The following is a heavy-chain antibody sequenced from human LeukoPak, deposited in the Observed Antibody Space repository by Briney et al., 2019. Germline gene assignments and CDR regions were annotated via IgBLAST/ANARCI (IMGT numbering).Heavy chain of an antibody. Sequence: KPSETLSLTCTVSGGSIRGYYWSWIRQPPGKGLEWIGYIYYSGSTNYNPSPKSRVTISVDTSKNQFSLKLSAVTAADTAVYYCARHEFDSGSLPYFDYWGQGILVTVSS. CDR2: IYYSGST. V-gene: IGHV4-59*08. D-gene: IGHD3-10*01. J-gene: IGHJ4*02. CDR1: GGSIRGYY. CDR3: ARHEFDSGSLPYFDY.